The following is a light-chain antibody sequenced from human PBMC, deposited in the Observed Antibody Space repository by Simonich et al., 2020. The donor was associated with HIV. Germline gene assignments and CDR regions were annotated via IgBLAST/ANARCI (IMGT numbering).Light chain of an antibody. Sequence: SYELTQPPSVSVSPGQTASITCTGDKLGEKYACWYQQKPGQSPVLVIYQDGKRPSGIPERFSGSNSGNTATLTISGTQAMDEADYYCQAWDASTGVFGGGTKLTVL. CDR1: KLGEKY. CDR3: QAWDASTGV. CDR2: QDG. J-gene: IGLJ3*02. V-gene: IGLV3-1*01.